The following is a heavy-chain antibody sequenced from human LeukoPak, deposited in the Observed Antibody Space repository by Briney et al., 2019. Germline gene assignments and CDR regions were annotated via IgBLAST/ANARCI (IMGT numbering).Heavy chain of an antibody. V-gene: IGHV4-4*07. CDR3: ARGGTAGGSEFEY. D-gene: IGHD1/OR15-1a*01. CDR1: GGSISSYY. Sequence: PSETLSLTCTVSGGSISSYYWSWIRQPAGKGLEWIGRIYTSGSTSYNPSLKSRVTMSIDTSKKQFSLNLSSVTAADTAVYYCARGGTAGGSEFEYWGQGTVGTVSS. CDR2: IYTSGST. J-gene: IGHJ4*02.